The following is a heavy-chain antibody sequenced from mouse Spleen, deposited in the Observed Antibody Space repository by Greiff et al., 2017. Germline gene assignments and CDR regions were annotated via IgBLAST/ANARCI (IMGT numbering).Heavy chain of an antibody. CDR2: IDPANGNT. CDR1: GFNIKDTY. CDR3: ARDYYGSSRYYYAMDY. J-gene: IGHJ4*01. V-gene: IGHV14-3*02. D-gene: IGHD1-1*01. Sequence: EVKLVESGAELVKPGASVKLSCTASGFNIKDTYMHWVKQRPEQGLEWIGRIDPANGNTKYDPKFQGKATITADTSSNTAYLQLSSLTSEDTAVYYCARDYYGSSRYYYAMDYWGQGTSVTVSS.